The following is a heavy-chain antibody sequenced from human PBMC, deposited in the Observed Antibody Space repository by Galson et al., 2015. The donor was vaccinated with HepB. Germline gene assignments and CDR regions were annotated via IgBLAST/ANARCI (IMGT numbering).Heavy chain of an antibody. CDR2: INPSGGST. D-gene: IGHD6-13*01. J-gene: IGHJ6*02. V-gene: IGHV1-46*01. Sequence: SVKVSCKASGYTFTSYYMHWVRQAPGQGLEWMGIINPSGGSTSYAQKFQGRVTMTRDTSTSTVYMELSSLRSEDTAVYYCARDRIKVVAAGCYYYYGMDVWGQGTTVTVSS. CDR1: GYTFTSYY. CDR3: ARDRIKVVAAGCYYYYGMDV.